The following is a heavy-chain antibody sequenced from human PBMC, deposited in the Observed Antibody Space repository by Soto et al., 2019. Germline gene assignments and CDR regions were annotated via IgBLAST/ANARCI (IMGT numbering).Heavy chain of an antibody. CDR2: IIPIFGTA. Sequence: GASVKVSCKASGGTFSSYAISWVRQAPGQGLEWMGGIIPIFGTANYAQKFQGRVTITADESTSTAYMELSSLRSEDTAVYYCARDYLDGYNRTDAFDIWGQGTMVTVSS. D-gene: IGHD5-12*01. J-gene: IGHJ3*02. V-gene: IGHV1-69*13. CDR1: GGTFSSYA. CDR3: ARDYLDGYNRTDAFDI.